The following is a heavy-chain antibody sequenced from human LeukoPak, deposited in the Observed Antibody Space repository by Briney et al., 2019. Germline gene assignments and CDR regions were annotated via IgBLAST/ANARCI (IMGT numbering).Heavy chain of an antibody. D-gene: IGHD3-10*01. V-gene: IGHV5-51*01. Sequence: GESLKISCKGSGYSFTSYWIGWVRQMPGKGLEWVGIIYPGDSDTRYSPSFQGQVTISADKSISTAYLQWSSLKASDTAMYYCARHDNGGMVRGIIPADALDIWGQGTMVTVSS. CDR1: GYSFTSYW. CDR3: ARHDNGGMVRGIIPADALDI. CDR2: IYPGDSDT. J-gene: IGHJ3*02.